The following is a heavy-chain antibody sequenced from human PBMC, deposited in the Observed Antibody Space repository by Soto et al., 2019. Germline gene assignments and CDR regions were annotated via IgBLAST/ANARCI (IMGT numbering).Heavy chain of an antibody. J-gene: IGHJ6*02. Sequence: ASVKVSCKASGYTFTSYCISWVRQAPGQGLEWMGWISAYNGNTNYAQKLQGRVTMTTDTSTSTAYMELRSLRSDDTAVYYCARALMYYDFWSGYKYYYGMDVWGQGTTVTVSS. D-gene: IGHD3-3*01. CDR2: ISAYNGNT. CDR3: ARALMYYDFWSGYKYYYGMDV. CDR1: GYTFTSYC. V-gene: IGHV1-18*04.